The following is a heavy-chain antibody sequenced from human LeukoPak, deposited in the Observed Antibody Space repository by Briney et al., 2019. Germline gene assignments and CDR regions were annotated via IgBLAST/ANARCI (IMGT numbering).Heavy chain of an antibody. V-gene: IGHV4-4*02. Sequence: SGTLSLTCAVSGSSISSSNWWSWVRQPPGKGLEWIGEIYHSGSTNYNASLKSRVTISVDTSKNQFSLKLTSVTAADTAVYYCARDVEMATTNWGQGTLVTVSS. CDR1: GSSISSSNW. D-gene: IGHD5-24*01. CDR2: IYHSGST. CDR3: ARDVEMATTN. J-gene: IGHJ4*02.